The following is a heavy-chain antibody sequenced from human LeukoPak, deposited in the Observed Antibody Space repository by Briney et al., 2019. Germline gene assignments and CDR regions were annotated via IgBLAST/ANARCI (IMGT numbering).Heavy chain of an antibody. CDR3: ARDFRGGRPDY. D-gene: IGHD3-16*01. V-gene: IGHV3-74*01. CDR2: INSDGSST. J-gene: IGHJ4*02. CDR1: GFTFSSNW. Sequence: GGSLRLSCGASGFTFSSNWMHWVRHAPGKGLVWVSRINSDGSSTNYADSVKGRFTISRDNAKDTLYLQMNSLRAEDTAVYYCARDFRGGRPDYWGQGTLVTVSS.